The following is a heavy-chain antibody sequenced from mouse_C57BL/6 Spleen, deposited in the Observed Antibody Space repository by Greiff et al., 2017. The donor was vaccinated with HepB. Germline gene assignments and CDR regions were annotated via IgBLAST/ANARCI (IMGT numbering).Heavy chain of an antibody. J-gene: IGHJ4*01. CDR3: ARDDYDAYYAMDY. CDR1: GFTFSSYA. D-gene: IGHD2-4*01. CDR2: ISDGGSYT. V-gene: IGHV5-4*01. Sequence: EVHLVESGGGLVKPGGSLKLSCAASGFTFSSYAMSWVRQTPEKRLEWVATISDGGSYTYYPDNVKGRFTISRDNAKNNLYLQMSHLKSEDTAMYYCARDDYDAYYAMDYWGQGTSVTVSS.